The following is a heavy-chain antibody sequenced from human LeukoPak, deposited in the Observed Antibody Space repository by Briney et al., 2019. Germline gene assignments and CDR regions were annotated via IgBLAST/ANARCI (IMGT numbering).Heavy chain of an antibody. J-gene: IGHJ4*02. V-gene: IGHV3-30-3*01. D-gene: IGHD5-18*01. CDR1: GFTFSSYA. Sequence: GGSLRLSCAASGFTFSSYAMHWVRQAPGKGLEWVAVISYDGSNKYYADSVKGRFTISRDNSENIVYLQMNNLRVEDTAVYYCAGRPTGYSSGYIHWGQGTLVTVSS. CDR2: ISYDGSNK. CDR3: AGRPTGYSSGYIH.